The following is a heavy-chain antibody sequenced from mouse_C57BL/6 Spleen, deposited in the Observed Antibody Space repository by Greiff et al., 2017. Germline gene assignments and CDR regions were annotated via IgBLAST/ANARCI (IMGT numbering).Heavy chain of an antibody. J-gene: IGHJ1*03. D-gene: IGHD2-2*01. Sequence: QVQLQQSGPELVKPGASVKISCKASGYAFSSSWMNWVKPRPGKGLEWIGRIYPGDGDTNYNGKFKGKATLTADKSSSTAYMQLSSLTSEDSAVSFCAREGGYHWYFDVWGTGTTVTVSS. CDR2: IYPGDGDT. V-gene: IGHV1-82*01. CDR3: AREGGYHWYFDV. CDR1: GYAFSSSW.